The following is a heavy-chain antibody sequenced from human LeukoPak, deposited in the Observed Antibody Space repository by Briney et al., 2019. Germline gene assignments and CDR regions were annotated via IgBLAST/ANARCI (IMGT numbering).Heavy chain of an antibody. CDR1: GFTFSSYA. Sequence: PGGSLRLSCAASGFTFSSYAMHWVRQAPGKGLEWVAVISYDGSNKYYADSVKGRFTISRDNSKNTLYLQMNSLRAEDAAVYYCARDGYELGGYYYYYMDVWGKGTTVTVSS. CDR3: ARDGYELGGYYYYYMDV. CDR2: ISYDGSNK. V-gene: IGHV3-30-3*01. J-gene: IGHJ6*03. D-gene: IGHD5-12*01.